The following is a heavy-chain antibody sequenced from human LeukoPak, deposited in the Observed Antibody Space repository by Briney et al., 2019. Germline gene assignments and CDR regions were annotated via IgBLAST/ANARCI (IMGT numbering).Heavy chain of an antibody. CDR2: ISAYNGNT. Sequence: ASVKVSCKASGYTFTSYGISWVRQAPGQGREWMGWISAYNGNTNYAQKLQGRVTMTTDTSTSTAYMELRSLRSDDTAVYYCARDEPVRGYNYGRGSDYWGQGTLVTVSS. V-gene: IGHV1-18*01. CDR3: ARDEPVRGYNYGRGSDY. J-gene: IGHJ4*02. D-gene: IGHD5-24*01. CDR1: GYTFTSYG.